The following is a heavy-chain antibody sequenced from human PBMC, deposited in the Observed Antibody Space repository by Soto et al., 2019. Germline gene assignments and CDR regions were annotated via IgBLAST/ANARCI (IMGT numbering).Heavy chain of an antibody. Sequence: ASVKVSCKPSGYTLNTYYLHWVRQAHGQGLEWMGIIHPSGGGSTYAQKFLGRVTMTRDTSTSTVFMELSSLRSADTAVYYCARGGHIAVVTASFDYWGQGTLVTVSS. CDR2: IHPSGGGS. J-gene: IGHJ4*02. CDR1: GYTLNTYY. V-gene: IGHV1-46*02. CDR3: ARGGHIAVVTASFDY. D-gene: IGHD2-21*02.